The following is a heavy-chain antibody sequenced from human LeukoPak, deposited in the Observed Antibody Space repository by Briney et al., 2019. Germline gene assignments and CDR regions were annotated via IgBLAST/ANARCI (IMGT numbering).Heavy chain of an antibody. CDR2: ISAYNGNT. V-gene: IGHV1-18*01. CDR3: ARADSSGWFHYSYYYMDV. J-gene: IGHJ6*03. D-gene: IGHD6-19*01. Sequence: ASVKVSCKASGYTFTSYGISWVRQAPGQGLEWMGWISAYNGNTNYAQKFQGRVTMTRDTSISTAYMELSRLRSDDTAVYYCARADSSGWFHYSYYYMDVWGKGTTVTISS. CDR1: GYTFTSYG.